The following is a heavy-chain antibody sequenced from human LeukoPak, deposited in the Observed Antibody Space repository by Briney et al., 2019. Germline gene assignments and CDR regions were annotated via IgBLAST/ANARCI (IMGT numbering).Heavy chain of an antibody. V-gene: IGHV3-30*02. CDR3: AKGIVLGVYFDY. CDR2: IRYDGSNK. Sequence: SGGSLRLSCAASGFTFSSYGMHWVRQAPGKGLEWVAFIRYDGSNKYYADSVKGRFTISRDNSKNTLYLQMNSLRAEDTAVYYCAKGIVLGVYFDYWGQGTLVRVSS. D-gene: IGHD3-10*01. CDR1: GFTFSSYG. J-gene: IGHJ4*02.